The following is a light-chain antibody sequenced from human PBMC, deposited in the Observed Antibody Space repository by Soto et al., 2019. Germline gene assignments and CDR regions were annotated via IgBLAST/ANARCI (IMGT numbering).Light chain of an antibody. CDR1: SSDVSGDNY. CDR3: FSYTTSSTLV. Sequence: QSALTQPASVTGYPGQSITISCTGTSSDVSGDNYVSWYQQHPAKAPKLMIYEVSNRPSGVSHRFSGSKSGNTASLTISGLQAEDEADYYCFSYTTSSTLVFGGGTKLTVL. J-gene: IGLJ3*02. V-gene: IGLV2-14*01. CDR2: EVS.